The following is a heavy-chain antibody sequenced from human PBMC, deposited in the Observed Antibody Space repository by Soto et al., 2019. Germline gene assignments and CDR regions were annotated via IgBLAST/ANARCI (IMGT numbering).Heavy chain of an antibody. Sequence: QVDLVQSGPEVRKPGASVNVSCKASGYTFSTYGISWVRQAPGQGLEWMGWISAYNHYTNYAQKFQDRVTMTTDTSTNTAYMERRSLTSGDTAMYFCARVGPSREVPYPFEYWGQGTLVTVSS. D-gene: IGHD1-26*01. V-gene: IGHV1-18*01. J-gene: IGHJ4*02. CDR2: ISAYNHYT. CDR1: GYTFSTYG. CDR3: ARVGPSREVPYPFEY.